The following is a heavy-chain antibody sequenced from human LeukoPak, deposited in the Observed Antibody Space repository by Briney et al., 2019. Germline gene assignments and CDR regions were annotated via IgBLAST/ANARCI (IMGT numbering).Heavy chain of an antibody. J-gene: IGHJ3*02. CDR2: ISPLLGAG. CDR3: AIRGPSRSLFGFDI. CDR1: GGIFTQYV. Sequence: GASVKVSCKASGGIFTQYVFHWVRQAPGQGREWMGEISPLLGAGNYAQRFQGRVTITADTSTGTAYMELNSLKSEDTAVYYCAIRGPSRSLFGFDIWGQGTMVTVSS. D-gene: IGHD2-2*01. V-gene: IGHV1-69*06.